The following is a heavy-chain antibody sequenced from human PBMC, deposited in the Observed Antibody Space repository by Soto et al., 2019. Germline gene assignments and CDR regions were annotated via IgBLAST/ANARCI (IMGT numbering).Heavy chain of an antibody. CDR2: IYYSGST. CDR3: ASFLTSGDDFDY. J-gene: IGHJ4*02. Sequence: PSETLSLTCTVSGGPVSSGSYYWSWIRQPPGKGLEWIGYIYYSGSTNYNPSLKSRVTISVDTSKNQFSLKLSSVTAADTAVYYCASFLTSGDDFDYWGQGTLVTVSS. D-gene: IGHD3-16*01. CDR1: GGPVSSGSYY. V-gene: IGHV4-61*01.